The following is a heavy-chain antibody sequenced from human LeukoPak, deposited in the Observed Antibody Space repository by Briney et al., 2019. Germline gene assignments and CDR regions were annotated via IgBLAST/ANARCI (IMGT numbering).Heavy chain of an antibody. CDR3: ARDVEVLTRQYYFDY. D-gene: IGHD2-21*01. Sequence: PGGSLRLSCAASGFTFSSYSMNWVRQAPGKGLEWVSSISSSSSYIYYADSVKGRFTISRDNAKNSLYLQMNSLRAEDTAVYYCARDVEVLTRQYYFDYWGQGTLVTVSS. CDR2: ISSSSSYI. V-gene: IGHV3-21*01. J-gene: IGHJ4*02. CDR1: GFTFSSYS.